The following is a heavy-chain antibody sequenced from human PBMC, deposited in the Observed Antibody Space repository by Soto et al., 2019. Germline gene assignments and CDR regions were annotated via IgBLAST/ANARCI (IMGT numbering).Heavy chain of an antibody. CDR1: GFTFSSYI. D-gene: IGHD5-18*01. CDR2: ISSSSSYI. J-gene: IGHJ4*02. CDR3: SRAREYRYSSCYY. V-gene: IGHV3-21*01. Sequence: GGSLRLSCAASGFTFSSYIMNWVRQAPGKGLEWVSSISSSSSYIYYADSVKGRFTISRDNAKNSLYLQMNSLRAEDTAVYYCSRAREYRYSSCYYWGQGTLVTVSS.